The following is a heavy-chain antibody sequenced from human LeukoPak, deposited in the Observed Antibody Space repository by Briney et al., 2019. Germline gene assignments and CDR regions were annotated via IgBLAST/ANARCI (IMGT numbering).Heavy chain of an antibody. CDR3: AKDSGIAVAGTLRAFDI. V-gene: IGHV3-23*01. CDR2: IASSGLNT. J-gene: IGHJ3*02. CDR1: GFMFRDAA. D-gene: IGHD6-19*01. Sequence: GGSLRLSCAASGFMFRDAAMTWVRQAPGKGLEWVSLIASSGLNTYYADSVKGRFTISRDNSKNTLYLQMNSLRAEDTAVYYCAKDSGIAVAGTLRAFDIWGQGTMVTVSS.